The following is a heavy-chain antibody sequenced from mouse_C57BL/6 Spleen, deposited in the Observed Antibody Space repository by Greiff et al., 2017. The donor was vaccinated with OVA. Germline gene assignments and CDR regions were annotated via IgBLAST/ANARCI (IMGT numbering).Heavy chain of an antibody. CDR2: ISYSGST. Sequence: VQLKESGPGMVKPSQSLSLICTVTGYSITSGYDWHWIRHFPGNKLEWMGYISYSGSTNYNPSLKSRISITHDTSKNHFFLKLNSVTTEDTATYYCARNYGRREFAYWGQGTLVTVSA. D-gene: IGHD1-1*01. V-gene: IGHV3-1*01. CDR3: ARNYGRREFAY. CDR1: GYSITSGYD. J-gene: IGHJ3*01.